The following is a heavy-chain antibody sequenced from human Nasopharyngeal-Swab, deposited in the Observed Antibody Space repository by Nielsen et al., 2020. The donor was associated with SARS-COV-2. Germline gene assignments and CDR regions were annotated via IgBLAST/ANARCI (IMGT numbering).Heavy chain of an antibody. Sequence: WIRQPPGKGLEWIGEINHSGSTNYNPSHKSRVTISVDKSKNQFSLKLSSVTAADTAVYYCARDRLSDAFDIWGQGTMVTVSS. J-gene: IGHJ3*02. V-gene: IGHV4-34*01. CDR3: ARDRLSDAFDI. CDR2: INHSGST.